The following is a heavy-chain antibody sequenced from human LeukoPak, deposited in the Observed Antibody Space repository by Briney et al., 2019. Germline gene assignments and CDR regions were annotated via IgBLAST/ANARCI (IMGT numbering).Heavy chain of an antibody. Sequence: PSETLSLTCAVYGGSFSGYYWSWIRQPPGQGMEWIGEINHSGSTNYNPSLKSRVTISVDTSKNQFSLKLSSVTAADTAVYYCARGLRYRKYQLLGPYYFDYWGQGTLVTVSS. CDR2: INHSGST. CDR1: GGSFSGYY. V-gene: IGHV4-34*01. J-gene: IGHJ4*02. D-gene: IGHD2-2*01. CDR3: ARGLRYRKYQLLGPYYFDY.